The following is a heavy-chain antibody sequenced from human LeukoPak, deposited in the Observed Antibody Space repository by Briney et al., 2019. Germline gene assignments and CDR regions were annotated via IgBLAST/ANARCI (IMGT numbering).Heavy chain of an antibody. V-gene: IGHV4-34*01. CDR1: GGSFSGYY. Sequence: SETLSLTCAVYGGSFSGYYWSWIRQPPGKGLEWIGEINHSGSTNYNPSLKSRVTMSVDTSKNQFSLKLSSVTAADTAVYYCAREAYCGGDCYYLFDYWGQGALVTVSS. D-gene: IGHD2-21*02. CDR3: AREAYCGGDCYYLFDY. CDR2: INHSGST. J-gene: IGHJ4*02.